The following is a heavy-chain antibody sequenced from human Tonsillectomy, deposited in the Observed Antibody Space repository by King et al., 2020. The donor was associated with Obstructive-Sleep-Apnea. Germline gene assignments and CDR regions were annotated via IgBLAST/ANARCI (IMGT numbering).Heavy chain of an antibody. J-gene: IGHJ3*02. CDR1: GFTFSSYA. Sequence: VQLGESGGGFVQPGGALRLSLAASGFTFSSYAMSWVRQAPRKGLELGSAISGSGGSTYYADSVKGRFTISRDNSKNTLYLQMNSLRAEDTAVYYCAKASSGWYVGAFDIWGQGTMVTVSS. CDR3: AKASSGWYVGAFDI. D-gene: IGHD6-19*01. CDR2: ISGSGGST. V-gene: IGHV3-23*04.